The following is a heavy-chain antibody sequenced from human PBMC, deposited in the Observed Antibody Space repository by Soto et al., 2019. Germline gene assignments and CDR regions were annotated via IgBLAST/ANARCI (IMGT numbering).Heavy chain of an antibody. J-gene: IGHJ4*02. V-gene: IGHV1-8*01. CDR1: GSTFSNYD. CDR2: VNPNTGDT. Sequence: QVQLVQSGAELKKPGASVKVSCTASGSTFSNYDMNWVRQATGQGPEWLGWVNPNTGDTGYAQKFQRRVNLTTDISTTTAYMELTSLRSADTAIYYCAKVSRKGSSIDFDYWCQGTLITVSS. D-gene: IGHD3-10*01. CDR3: AKVSRKGSSIDFDY.